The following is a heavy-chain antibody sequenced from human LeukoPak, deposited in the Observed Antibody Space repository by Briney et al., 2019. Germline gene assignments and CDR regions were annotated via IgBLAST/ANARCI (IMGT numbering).Heavy chain of an antibody. CDR2: INHSGST. CDR3: ARVSWYSSSGGY. CDR1: GGSFSGCY. V-gene: IGHV4-34*01. J-gene: IGHJ4*02. D-gene: IGHD6-13*01. Sequence: SETLSLTCAVYGGSFSGCYWSWIRQPPGKGLEWIGEINHSGSTNYNPSLKSRVTISVDTSKNQFSLKLSSVTAADTAVYYCARVSWYSSSGGYWGQGTLVTVSS.